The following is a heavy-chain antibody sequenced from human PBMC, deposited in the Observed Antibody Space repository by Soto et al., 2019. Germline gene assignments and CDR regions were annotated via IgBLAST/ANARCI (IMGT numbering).Heavy chain of an antibody. CDR2: MYYSGST. J-gene: IGHJ4*02. D-gene: IGHD5-12*01. Sequence: QVQLQESGPGLVKPSQTLSLTCTVSGGSISSGGYYWSWIRQPPGKGLEWIGYMYYSGSTNYNPSLKSRVTISVDTSKNQFSLKLSSVTAADSAVYYCARQSGYDLDFDYWGQGTLVTVSS. CDR3: ARQSGYDLDFDY. V-gene: IGHV4-61*08. CDR1: GGSISSGGYY.